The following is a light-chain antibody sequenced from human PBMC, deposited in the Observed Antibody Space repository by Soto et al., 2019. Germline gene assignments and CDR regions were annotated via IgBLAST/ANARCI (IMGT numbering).Light chain of an antibody. Sequence: QSALTQPASVSGSPGQSITISCTGTSSDVGDYNYVSWYQQHPGKAPKLMIYEVSNRPSGVSNRFSGSKSGNTASLTITGLQAEDEADYYCQSYDNSLSGPVVFGGGTKVTVL. CDR1: SSDVGDYNY. CDR2: EVS. V-gene: IGLV2-14*01. CDR3: QSYDNSLSGPVV. J-gene: IGLJ3*02.